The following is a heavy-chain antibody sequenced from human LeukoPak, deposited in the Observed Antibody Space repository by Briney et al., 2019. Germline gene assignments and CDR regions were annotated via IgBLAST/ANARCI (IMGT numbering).Heavy chain of an antibody. Sequence: GGSLTLSCAASGFPFSPDWMSWVRQAPGKGLEWVAMIKKSGSETHYVDSVEGRFTISRDSARNSLYLQMSSLKADDTAVYYCASLDTAAIRTGGYWGQGTLVTVSS. D-gene: IGHD5-18*01. J-gene: IGHJ4*02. CDR3: ASLDTAAIRTGGY. V-gene: IGHV3-7*01. CDR2: IKKSGSET. CDR1: GFPFSPDW.